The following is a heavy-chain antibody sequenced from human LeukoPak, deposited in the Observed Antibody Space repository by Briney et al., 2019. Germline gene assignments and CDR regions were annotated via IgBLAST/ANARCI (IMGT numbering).Heavy chain of an antibody. D-gene: IGHD3-16*01. J-gene: IGHJ4*02. CDR1: GYSISSSYY. V-gene: IGHV4-38-2*02. CDR3: ARRGITEVDY. Sequence: PSETLSLTCTVSGYSISSSYYWGWIRQPPGKGLEWIGSIYYSGSTYYNPSLKSRVTISVDTSKNQFSLKLSSVTAADTAVYYCARRGITEVDYWGQGTLVTVSS. CDR2: IYYSGST.